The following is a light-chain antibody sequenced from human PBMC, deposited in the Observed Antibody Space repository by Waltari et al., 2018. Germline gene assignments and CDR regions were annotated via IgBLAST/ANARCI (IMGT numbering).Light chain of an antibody. J-gene: IGLJ3*02. CDR1: GSDVGDFNS. Sequence: QSALTQPRSVSGSPGQSVTISCAGAGSDVGDFNSVPWYQQHPGQAPKLIIFDVFKRPSGVPDRFSGSKSGTSASLSVSGLQAEDEADYYCCSYAGIWVFGGGTKLTVL. V-gene: IGLV2-11*01. CDR2: DVF. CDR3: CSYAGIWV.